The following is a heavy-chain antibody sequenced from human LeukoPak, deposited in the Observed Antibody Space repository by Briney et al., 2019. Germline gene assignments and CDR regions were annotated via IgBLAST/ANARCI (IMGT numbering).Heavy chain of an antibody. V-gene: IGHV3-7*03. Sequence: GGSLRLSCAASGFTFSTYYMSWVRQAPGTGLEWVANIKQDGSEKYYVDSVKGRFTISRDNSKNTLYLRMNSLRAEDTAVYYCATTGYSSRNYWGQGTQVTVSS. D-gene: IGHD6-13*01. J-gene: IGHJ4*02. CDR2: IKQDGSEK. CDR1: GFTFSTYY. CDR3: ATTGYSSRNY.